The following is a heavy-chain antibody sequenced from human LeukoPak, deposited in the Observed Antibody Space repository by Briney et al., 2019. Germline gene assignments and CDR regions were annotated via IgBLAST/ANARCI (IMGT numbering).Heavy chain of an antibody. D-gene: IGHD5-18*01. V-gene: IGHV3-74*01. CDR1: GFTFSSYW. CDR3: ARDSGYSYGFPFDY. CDR2: INSDGSST. Sequence: PGGSLRLSCAASGFTFSSYWMHWVRQAPGKGLVRVSRINSDGSSTSYADSVKGRFTISRDNAKNTPYLQMNSLRAEDTAVYYCARDSGYSYGFPFDYWGQGTLVTVSS. J-gene: IGHJ4*02.